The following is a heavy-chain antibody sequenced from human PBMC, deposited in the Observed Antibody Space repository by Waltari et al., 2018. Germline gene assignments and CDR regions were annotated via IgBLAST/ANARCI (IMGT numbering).Heavy chain of an antibody. D-gene: IGHD6-19*01. CDR2: IIPIFGTA. J-gene: IGHJ5*02. V-gene: IGHV1-69*08. CDR3: ARDRYQGIAVAGWFDP. Sequence: QVQLVQSGAEVKKPGSSVKVSCKASGGTFSSYAISWVRQAPGQGLEWMGRIIPIFGTANYAQKFQGRVTITADKSTSTAYVELSSLRSEDTAVYYCARDRYQGIAVAGWFDPWGQGTLVTVSS. CDR1: GGTFSSYA.